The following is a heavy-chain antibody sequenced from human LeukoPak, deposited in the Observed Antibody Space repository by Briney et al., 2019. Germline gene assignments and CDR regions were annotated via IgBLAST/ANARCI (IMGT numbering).Heavy chain of an antibody. Sequence: SGTLSLTCTVPGGAISSSSYYWDWIRQPPGQGLEWIGSIYYSGITYYNASLKSRVTMSIDTAKNHFSLKLSSVTAADTAVYFCARHLGSSSSWYSSWFDPWGQGTLVTVSS. CDR3: ARHLGSSSSWYSSWFDP. CDR2: IYYSGIT. V-gene: IGHV4-39*01. CDR1: GGAISSSSYY. J-gene: IGHJ5*02. D-gene: IGHD6-13*01.